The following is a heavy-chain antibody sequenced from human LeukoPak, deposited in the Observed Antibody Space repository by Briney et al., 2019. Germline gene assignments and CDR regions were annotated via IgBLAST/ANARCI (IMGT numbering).Heavy chain of an antibody. CDR1: GFTISGYW. V-gene: IGHV3-74*01. CDR2: VNADGSVT. D-gene: IGHD7-27*01. CDR3: ARDLNWGQVDY. J-gene: IGHJ4*02. Sequence: GGSLRLSCAASGFTISGYWMYWIRQSPAKGLEWVARVNADGSVTNYAGSVKGRFTISRDTATNIVYLRMNSLRDDDTAVYYCARDLNWGQVDYWGQGTLVTVSS.